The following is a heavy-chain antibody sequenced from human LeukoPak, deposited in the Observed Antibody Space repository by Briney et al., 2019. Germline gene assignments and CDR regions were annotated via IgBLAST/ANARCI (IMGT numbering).Heavy chain of an antibody. V-gene: IGHV3-30*18. CDR1: GYTFTNSG. D-gene: IGHD2-15*01. CDR3: AKKWSGYCYDLDC. J-gene: IGHJ4*02. CDR2: ISYNGNNK. Sequence: PGGSLRLSCAASGYTFTNSGMHWVRQAPGKGLEWLAFISYNGNNKQYAHSVKGRFTITRDNSKNTLYLQLNSLRADDTAVYYCAKKWSGYCYDLDCWGQGTQVTVSS.